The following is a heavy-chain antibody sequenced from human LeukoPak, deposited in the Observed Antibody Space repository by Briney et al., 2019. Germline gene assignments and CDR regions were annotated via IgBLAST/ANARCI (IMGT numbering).Heavy chain of an antibody. CDR1: GFTFSSYG. V-gene: IGHV3-30*01. Sequence: GGSLRLSCAASGFTFSSYGIHWVRQAPGKGLECVAAISSDGGVKHYGDSVKGRFIISRDNSKNSVYLQMNSLGAEDTAAYYCTRSFWLTCERRFDPWGQGTLVTVSS. CDR3: TRSFWLTCERRFDP. J-gene: IGHJ5*02. CDR2: ISSDGGVK. D-gene: IGHD3-3*01.